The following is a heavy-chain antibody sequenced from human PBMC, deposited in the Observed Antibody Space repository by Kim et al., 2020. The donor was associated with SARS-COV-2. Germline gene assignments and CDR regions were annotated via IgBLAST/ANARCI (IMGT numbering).Heavy chain of an antibody. J-gene: IGHJ4*02. D-gene: IGHD6-6*01. CDR2: MYYSGST. CDR3: ARHGGVAALPSHY. CDR1: GGSISSSTYY. V-gene: IGHV4-39*01. Sequence: SETLSLTCTVSGGSISSSTYYWGWFRQPPGKGLEWIGSMYYSGSTYYNPSLKSRVAISVDTSKNQLSLKLSSVTAADTAVYYCARHGGVAALPSHYWGQGALVTVSS.